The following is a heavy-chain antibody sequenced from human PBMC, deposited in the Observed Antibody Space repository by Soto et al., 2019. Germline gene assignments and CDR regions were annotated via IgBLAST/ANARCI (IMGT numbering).Heavy chain of an antibody. J-gene: IGHJ4*02. CDR1: GYTFTSYG. D-gene: IGHD1-26*01. CDR3: ARDLIVGVTPPYCFVY. V-gene: IGHV1-18*01. Sequence: QVQLVQSGAEVKKPVASVKVSCKASGYTFTSYGISWVRQAPGQGLEWMGWISAYNGNTNYAQKLQGRVTITTDTSMGSAYLELRSLRSDDSAVYYCARDLIVGVTPPYCFVYWGQGTLVTVSS. CDR2: ISAYNGNT.